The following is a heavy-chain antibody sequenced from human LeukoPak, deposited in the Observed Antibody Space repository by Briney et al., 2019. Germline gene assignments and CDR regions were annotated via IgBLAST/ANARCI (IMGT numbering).Heavy chain of an antibody. V-gene: IGHV3-53*01. CDR3: ARDPRYLYGPFDAFDI. D-gene: IGHD5-18*01. CDR1: GFTVSSNY. J-gene: IGHJ3*02. Sequence: GGSLTLSCAASGFTVSSNYMSGVRHAPGKGLEWFSVIYSGSSTYYADSVKGRFTISRDNSKNTLYLQMNSLRAEDTAVYYCARDPRYLYGPFDAFDIWGQGTMVTVSS. CDR2: IYSGSST.